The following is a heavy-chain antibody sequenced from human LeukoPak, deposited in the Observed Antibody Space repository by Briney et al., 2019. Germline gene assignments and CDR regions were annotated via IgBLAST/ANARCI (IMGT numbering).Heavy chain of an antibody. D-gene: IGHD3-9*01. J-gene: IGHJ4*02. CDR2: ISSSGSTI. CDR1: GSTFSDYY. Sequence: GGSLRLSCAASGSTFSDYYMSWIRQAPGKGLEWVSYISSSGSTIYYADSVKGRFTISRDNAKNSLYLQMNSLRAEDTAVYYCAREDYDILTGYYYWGQGTLVTVSS. V-gene: IGHV3-11*01. CDR3: AREDYDILTGYYY.